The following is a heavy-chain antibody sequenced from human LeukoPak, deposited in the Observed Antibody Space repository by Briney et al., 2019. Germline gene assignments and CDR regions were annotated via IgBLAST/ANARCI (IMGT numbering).Heavy chain of an antibody. D-gene: IGHD1-1*01. CDR1: GFTFTNAW. Sequence: PGGSLRLSCVASGFTFTNAWMNWVRQTPGKGLEWVANIKEDGTEKNLVDSAKGRFTISRDNTKNLLFLEMNNLRGDDTAIYYCVRESRPGGAMGLYHNLDYWGQGTLVAVSS. V-gene: IGHV3-7*01. CDR3: VRESRPGGAMGLYHNLDY. CDR2: IKEDGTEK. J-gene: IGHJ4*02.